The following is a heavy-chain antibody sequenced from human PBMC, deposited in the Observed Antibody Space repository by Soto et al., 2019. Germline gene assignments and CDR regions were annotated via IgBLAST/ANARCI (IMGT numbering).Heavy chain of an antibody. CDR1: VGPVNSYA. CDR3: ARERLAARPDPCFDS. V-gene: IGHV1-69*06. Sequence: GXSVKVSCKASVGPVNSYAISWVRQDPGQGLEWMGGIIPIFGKPNYAQKFQDRLTITADTSAITAYMELSSLKSEDTAMYFCARERLAARPDPCFDSWGQGPLCTVSS. CDR2: IIPIFGKP. J-gene: IGHJ4*02. D-gene: IGHD2-21*01.